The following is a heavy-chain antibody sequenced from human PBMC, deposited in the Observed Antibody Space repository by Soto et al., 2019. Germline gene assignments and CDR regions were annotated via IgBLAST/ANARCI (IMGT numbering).Heavy chain of an antibody. V-gene: IGHV3-13*01. CDR3: ARLGDHDAFDI. CDR1: GFTFSSYD. Sequence: GGSLRLSCAASGFTFSSYDMHWVRQATGKGLEWVSAIGTAGDTYYPGSVKGRFTISRENAKNSLYLQMNSLRAGDTAVYYCARLGDHDAFDIWGQGTMVTVSS. J-gene: IGHJ3*02. CDR2: IGTAGDT. D-gene: IGHD2-21*02.